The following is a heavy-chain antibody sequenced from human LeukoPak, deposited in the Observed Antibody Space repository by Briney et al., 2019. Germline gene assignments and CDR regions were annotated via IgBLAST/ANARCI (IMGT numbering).Heavy chain of an antibody. J-gene: IGHJ4*02. Sequence: SETLSLTCAVYGGSFSGYYWSWIRQPPGKGLEWIGEINHSGSTNCNPSLKSRVTISVDTSKNQFSLKLSSVTAADTAVYYCARVPRRITIFGVVIAPYYFDYWGQGTLVTVSS. V-gene: IGHV4-34*01. D-gene: IGHD3-3*01. CDR1: GGSFSGYY. CDR3: ARVPRRITIFGVVIAPYYFDY. CDR2: INHSGST.